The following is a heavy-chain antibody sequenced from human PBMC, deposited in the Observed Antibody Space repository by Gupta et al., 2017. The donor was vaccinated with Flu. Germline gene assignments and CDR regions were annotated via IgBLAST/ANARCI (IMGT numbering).Heavy chain of an antibody. Sequence: RQAPGQGLEWVGGIIPFLCTAHSAQKFQGRVTITADESTTTAYMELSSLTSEDTAVYYCARDLGSGTYGWFDPWGQGTLVTVSS. CDR3: ARDLGSGTYGWFDP. CDR2: IIPFLCTA. J-gene: IGHJ5*02. V-gene: IGHV1-69*01. D-gene: IGHD1-26*01.